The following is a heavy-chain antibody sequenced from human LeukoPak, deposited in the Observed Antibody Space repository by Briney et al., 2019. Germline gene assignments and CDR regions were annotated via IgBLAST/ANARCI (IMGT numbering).Heavy chain of an antibody. CDR3: ARPIVYDRYYYYYMDV. D-gene: IGHD5/OR15-5a*01. J-gene: IGHJ6*03. CDR2: IDHGGST. CDR1: GGSFSGYY. Sequence: SETLSLTCVVYGGSFSGYYWSWIRQPPGKGLEWMGEIDHGGSTNYNPSLKSRFTIPVDTSKNHFSLKLSSVTAADTAVYYCARPIVYDRYYYYYMDVWGKGTTVTVSS. V-gene: IGHV4-34*01.